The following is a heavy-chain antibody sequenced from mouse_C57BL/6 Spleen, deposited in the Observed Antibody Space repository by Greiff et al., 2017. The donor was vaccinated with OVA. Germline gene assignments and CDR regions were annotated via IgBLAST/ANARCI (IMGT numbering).Heavy chain of an antibody. J-gene: IGHJ1*03. CDR2: IYPGDGDT. Sequence: VQLQQSGAELVKPGASVKISCKASGYAFSSYWMNWVKQRPGKGLEWIGQIYPGDGDTNYNGKFKGKATLTADKSSSTAYMQLSSLTSEDSAVYFCARGASSSGYFDVWGTGTTVTVSS. D-gene: IGHD1-1*01. V-gene: IGHV1-80*01. CDR3: ARGASSSGYFDV. CDR1: GYAFSSYW.